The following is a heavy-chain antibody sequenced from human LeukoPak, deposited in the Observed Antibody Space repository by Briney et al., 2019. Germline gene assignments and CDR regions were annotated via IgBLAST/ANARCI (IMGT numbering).Heavy chain of an antibody. CDR2: ISSASDYM. Sequence: GGSLRLSCAASGFTFSTYRMNWVRQAPGKGLEWVSSISSASDYMFYADSVKGRFTISRDNAKDSVYLQMNNLRAEDTAVYYCASHAYYDNVWGGFRPDYWGQGTLVTVSS. D-gene: IGHD3-16*02. V-gene: IGHV3-21*01. CDR1: GFTFSTYR. J-gene: IGHJ4*02. CDR3: ASHAYYDNVWGGFRPDY.